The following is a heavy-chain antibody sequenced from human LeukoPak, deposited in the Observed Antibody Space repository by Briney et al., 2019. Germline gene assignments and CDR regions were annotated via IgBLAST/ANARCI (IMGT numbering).Heavy chain of an antibody. Sequence: PSETLSLTCAVYGGSFSGYYWSWIRQPPGKGPEWIGEINHSGSTNYNPSLKSRVTISVDTSKSQFSLKLSSVTAADTAVYYCAWSGSGIRGYFDYWGQGTLVTVSS. D-gene: IGHD3-10*01. V-gene: IGHV4-34*01. CDR2: INHSGST. J-gene: IGHJ4*02. CDR3: AWSGSGIRGYFDY. CDR1: GGSFSGYY.